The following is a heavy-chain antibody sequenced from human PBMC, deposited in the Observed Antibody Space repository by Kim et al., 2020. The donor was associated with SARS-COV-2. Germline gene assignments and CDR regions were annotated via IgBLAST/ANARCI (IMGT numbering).Heavy chain of an antibody. Sequence: PHLKSRVTISGKSPKNQVSLKLSSVTAADTAVYYCARRAGNRGGWFDPWGQGTLVTVSS. J-gene: IGHJ5*02. V-gene: IGHV4-39*01. CDR3: ARRAGNRGGWFDP. D-gene: IGHD3-10*01.